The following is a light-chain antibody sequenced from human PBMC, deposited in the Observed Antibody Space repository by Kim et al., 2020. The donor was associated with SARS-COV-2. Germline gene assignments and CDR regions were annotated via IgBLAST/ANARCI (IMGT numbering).Light chain of an antibody. CDR3: SSYTNTNNLV. V-gene: IGLV2-8*01. CDR2: EVN. CDR1: SSDVGGHNY. Sequence: GRSATISCTGTSSDVGGHNYVCWYRQHPGKAPKLLIFEVNKRPFGVPDRFSGSKSGNTASLTVSGLQAEDEADYYCSSYTNTNNLVFGGGTQLTVL. J-gene: IGLJ2*01.